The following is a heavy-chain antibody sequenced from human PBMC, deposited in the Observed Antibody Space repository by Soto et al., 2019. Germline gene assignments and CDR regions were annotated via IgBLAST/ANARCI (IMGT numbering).Heavy chain of an antibody. J-gene: IGHJ2*01. D-gene: IGHD5-12*01. V-gene: IGHV3-23*01. CDR3: AKESGLSLYFQAEDGIRDL. Sequence: AHQAPGKGLEGVSIITGSGRSTFYADTVKGRFTISRDNSRNTLYLQMDSLRAEDTAVYYCAKESGLSLYFQAEDGIRDL. CDR2: ITGSGRST.